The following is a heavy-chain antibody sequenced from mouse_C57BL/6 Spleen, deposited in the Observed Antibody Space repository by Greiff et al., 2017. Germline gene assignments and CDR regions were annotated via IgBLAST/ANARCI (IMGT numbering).Heavy chain of an antibody. D-gene: IGHD4-1*01. Sequence: VQLQQPGTELVKPGSSAKLSCKASGYTFTSYWMHWVKQRPGQGLEWIGNINPTNGGTNYNEKFKSKATLTVDKSSSTAYMQLSSLTSEDSAVXDSASGRGELDYWGQGTTLTVSS. CDR2: INPTNGGT. CDR3: ASGRGELDY. CDR1: GYTFTSYW. V-gene: IGHV1-53*01. J-gene: IGHJ2*01.